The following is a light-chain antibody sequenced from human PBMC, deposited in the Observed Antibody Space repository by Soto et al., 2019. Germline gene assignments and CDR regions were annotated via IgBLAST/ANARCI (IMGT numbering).Light chain of an antibody. Sequence: EVVMTQSPATLSVSPGERATLSCRTSQSVYNNLAWYLQKPGQAPRLRISGASTRATGIPARFSGSGSGTEFTLNINSLQSEDFAVYYCQKYNSWPLTFGGGTKVEIK. CDR1: QSVYNN. CDR3: QKYNSWPLT. V-gene: IGKV3D-15*01. J-gene: IGKJ4*01. CDR2: GAS.